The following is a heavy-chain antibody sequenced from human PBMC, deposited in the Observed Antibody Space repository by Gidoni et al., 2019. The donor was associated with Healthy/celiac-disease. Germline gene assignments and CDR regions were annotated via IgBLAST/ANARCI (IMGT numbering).Heavy chain of an antibody. V-gene: IGHV3-33*01. Sequence: QVQMVESGGGVVQPGRSLRLSCAASGFPFSSYGMEWVRPAPGKGEEWVAVIWYDGSNKYYADSVKDRFTSSRDNSKNTLYLQMNSQRAEDTAVYYCARDLYSTAYYYYSSGYRDAFDIWGQGTMVTVSS. CDR1: GFPFSSYG. CDR3: ARDLYSTAYYYYSSGYRDAFDI. D-gene: IGHD3-22*01. CDR2: IWYDGSNK. J-gene: IGHJ3*02.